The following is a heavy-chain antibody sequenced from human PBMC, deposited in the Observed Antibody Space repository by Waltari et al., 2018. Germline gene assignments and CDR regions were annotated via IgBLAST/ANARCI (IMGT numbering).Heavy chain of an antibody. CDR2: INSDGSGT. J-gene: IGHJ6*03. V-gene: IGHV3-74*01. CDR3: AREPSPDSSGYFYYYMDV. CDR1: GSTFIRYW. Sequence: EVQLVESGGGLVQPGGSLRLSCAASGSTFIRYWMHLVRQAPGKGLVWVSRINSDGSGTIYADSVKGRFTISRDNAKNTLYLQLNSLRVEDTAVYYCAREPSPDSSGYFYYYMDVWGKGTTVTVSS. D-gene: IGHD3-22*01.